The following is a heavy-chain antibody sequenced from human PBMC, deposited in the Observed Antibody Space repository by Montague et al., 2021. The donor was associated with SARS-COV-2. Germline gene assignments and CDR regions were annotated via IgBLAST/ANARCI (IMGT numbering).Heavy chain of an antibody. CDR2: ISHGGGT. CDR3: AGHCGGGRCYFGMDV. Sequence: SETLSLTCAVYGGSFSSYWSWIRQPPGRLLEWVGQISHGGGTNXXPSLXXXVTISVDTTKNQVSLQLSSVTAAAPAVYYCAGHCGGGRCYFGMDVWGQGTTVTVSS. J-gene: IGHJ6*02. CDR1: GGSFSSY. D-gene: IGHD2-15*01. V-gene: IGHV4-34*01.